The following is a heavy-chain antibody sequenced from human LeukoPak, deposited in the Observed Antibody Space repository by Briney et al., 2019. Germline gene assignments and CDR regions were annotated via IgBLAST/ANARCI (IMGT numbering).Heavy chain of an antibody. D-gene: IGHD2-15*01. CDR3: AREDCSGGSCTPGWFDP. V-gene: IGHV4-34*01. Sequence: SEALSLTCAVYGGSFSGYYWSWIRQPPGKGLEWIGEISHSGSTNHNPSLKSRVTISIDTSKNQFSLKLSSVTAADTAVFYCAREDCSGGSCTPGWFDPWGQGTLVTVSS. CDR2: ISHSGST. J-gene: IGHJ5*02. CDR1: GGSFSGYY.